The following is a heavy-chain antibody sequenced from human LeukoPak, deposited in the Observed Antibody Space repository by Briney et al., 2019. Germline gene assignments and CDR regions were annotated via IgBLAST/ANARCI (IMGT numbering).Heavy chain of an antibody. V-gene: IGHV3-48*01. CDR2: ISSSSSTI. CDR1: GFTFSSYS. J-gene: IGHJ6*03. D-gene: IGHD3-3*01. Sequence: GGSLKLSCAASGFTFSSYSMNWVRQAPGKGLEWVSYISSSSSTIYYADSVKGRFTISRDNAKNSLYLQMNSLRAEDTAVYYCARGGSDYDFWSGYYTKYYYMDVWGKGTTVTVSS. CDR3: ARGGSDYDFWSGYYTKYYYMDV.